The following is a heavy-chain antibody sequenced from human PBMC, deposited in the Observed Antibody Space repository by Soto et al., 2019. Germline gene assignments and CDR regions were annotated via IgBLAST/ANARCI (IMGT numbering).Heavy chain of an antibody. CDR3: AREHNAALDY. Sequence: ALRLSCAASGFTFSTYTLHWVRQVPGKGLEWVSSISSSSTYKFNADSLKGRFTISRDDAKNSLYLQVSSLRAEDTAVYYCAREHNAALDYWGQGTLVTVSS. CDR2: ISSSSTYK. J-gene: IGHJ4*02. D-gene: IGHD2-2*01. V-gene: IGHV3-21*01. CDR1: GFTFSTYT.